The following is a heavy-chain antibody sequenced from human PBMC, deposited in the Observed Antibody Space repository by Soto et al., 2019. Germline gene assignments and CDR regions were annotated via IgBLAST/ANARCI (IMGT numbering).Heavy chain of an antibody. J-gene: IGHJ4*02. Sequence: QVQLVESGGGFVKPGGSLRLSCAASRFTFSDYYMSWIRQAPGKGLEWVSYISSGSGTIYYADSVKGRFTISRDNAKNSLYLQMNSLRAEDTAVYYCARDIVYIAADYWGQGTLVTVSS. D-gene: IGHD6-13*01. CDR3: ARDIVYIAADY. V-gene: IGHV3-11*01. CDR1: RFTFSDYY. CDR2: ISSGSGTI.